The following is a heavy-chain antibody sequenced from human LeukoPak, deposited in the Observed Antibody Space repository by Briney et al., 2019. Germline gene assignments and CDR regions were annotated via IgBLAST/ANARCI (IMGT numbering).Heavy chain of an antibody. CDR2: ISSSSRYI. V-gene: IGHV3-21*01. CDR1: GFTFSSYS. D-gene: IGHD2-2*01. J-gene: IGHJ4*02. CDR3: ARDHLPNIVVVPAARDY. Sequence: GGSLRLSCAASGFTFSSYSMNWVRQAPGKGLEWVSCISSSSRYIYYADSVKGRFTISRDNAKNSLYLQMNSLRAEGTAVYYCARDHLPNIVVVPAARDYWGQGTLVTVSS.